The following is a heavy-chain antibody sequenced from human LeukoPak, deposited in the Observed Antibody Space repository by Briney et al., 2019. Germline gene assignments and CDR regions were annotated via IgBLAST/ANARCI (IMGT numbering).Heavy chain of an antibody. CDR2: MRYSGST. CDR1: GGSIINYDYY. Sequence: PSETLSLTCTVSGGSIINYDYYWGWIRQPPGKGLEWFAGMRYSGSTYLNPSLKSRVTISVETSKNQFSLNLSSVTAADTAVYYCTRSCGSTSCSDGDWFDPWGQGTLVTVSS. D-gene: IGHD2-2*01. J-gene: IGHJ5*02. CDR3: TRSCGSTSCSDGDWFDP. V-gene: IGHV4-39*01.